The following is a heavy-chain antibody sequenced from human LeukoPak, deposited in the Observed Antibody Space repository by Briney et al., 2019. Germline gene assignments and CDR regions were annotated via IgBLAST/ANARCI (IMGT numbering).Heavy chain of an antibody. CDR3: ARGPYYDFWSGPSFDKGFDY. V-gene: IGHV3-72*01. Sequence: PGGSLRLSCAASGFTFSDHYMDWVRQAPGKGLEWGGRTRNKANSSTTEYAASVKGRFTISRDDSKNSLYLQMNSLKTEHTAVYYCARGPYYDFWSGPSFDKGFDYWGQGTLVTVSS. CDR2: TRNKANSSTT. D-gene: IGHD3-3*01. CDR1: GFTFSDHY. J-gene: IGHJ4*02.